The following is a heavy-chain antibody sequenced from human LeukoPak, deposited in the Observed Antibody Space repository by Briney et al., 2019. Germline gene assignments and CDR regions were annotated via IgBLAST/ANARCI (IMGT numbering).Heavy chain of an antibody. D-gene: IGHD1-7*01. V-gene: IGHV3-64*01. J-gene: IGHJ3*02. Sequence: GGSLRLSCAASGFTFSSYAMHWVRQAPWKGLEYVSAISSNGGSTYYANSVKGRFTISRDNSKNTLYLQMGSLRAEDMAVYYCARVGEKLELEHAFDIWGQGTMVTVSS. CDR1: GFTFSSYA. CDR3: ARVGEKLELEHAFDI. CDR2: ISSNGGST.